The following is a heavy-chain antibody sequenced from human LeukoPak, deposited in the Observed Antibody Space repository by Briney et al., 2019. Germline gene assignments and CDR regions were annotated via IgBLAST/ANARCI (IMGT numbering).Heavy chain of an antibody. CDR1: GYSFTSYW. D-gene: IGHD2-8*01. V-gene: IGHV5-51*01. CDR2: IYPGDSDT. J-gene: IGHJ4*02. Sequence: GESLKISCKGSGYSFTSYWIGWVRQMPGKGLEWMGIIYPGDSDTRYSPSFQGQVTISADKSISTAYLQWSSLKASDTAMYYCARPFRYRTNGVCYPHYFDYWGQGTLVTVSS. CDR3: ARPFRYRTNGVCYPHYFDY.